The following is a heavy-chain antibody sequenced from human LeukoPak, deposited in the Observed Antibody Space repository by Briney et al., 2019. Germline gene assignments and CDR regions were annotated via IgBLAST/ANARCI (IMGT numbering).Heavy chain of an antibody. CDR2: IRYDGNNK. D-gene: IGHD1-26*01. V-gene: IGHV3-30*02. Sequence: SGGSLRLSCAASGFTFSTYGTHWVRQAPGKGLEWVAFIRYDGNNKYYADSVKGRFTISRDNSKNTLYVQMNSLRAEDTAVYYCAKDRGWELKLFDYWGQGTLVTVSS. CDR3: AKDRGWELKLFDY. J-gene: IGHJ4*02. CDR1: GFTFSTYG.